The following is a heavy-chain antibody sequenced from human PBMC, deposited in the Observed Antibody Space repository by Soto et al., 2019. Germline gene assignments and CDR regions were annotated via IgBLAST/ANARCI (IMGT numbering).Heavy chain of an antibody. CDR3: ARGRSGMDV. V-gene: IGHV3-53*01. CDR2: IYRDGNT. Sequence: PGGSLRLSCAASTSGFGGSNYMTWVRQAPGKGLEWVSVIYRDGNTYYVDSVKGRFTISRDNSKNTLYLQMNSLRGEDTAVYYCARGRSGMDVWGQGTTVTVSS. J-gene: IGHJ6*02. CDR1: TSGFGGSNY.